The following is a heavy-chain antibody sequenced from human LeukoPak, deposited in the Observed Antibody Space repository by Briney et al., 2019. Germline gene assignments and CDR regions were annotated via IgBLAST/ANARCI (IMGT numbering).Heavy chain of an antibody. CDR2: IYTSGST. Sequence: PSQTLSLTCTVSGGSISSGSYYWSWIRQPAGKGLEWIGRIYTSGSTNYNPSLKSRVTISVDTSKNQFSLKLSSVTAADTAVYYCARDTGIAVAGTVGNWGQGTLVTVSS. CDR1: GGSISSGSYY. V-gene: IGHV4-61*02. D-gene: IGHD6-19*01. J-gene: IGHJ4*02. CDR3: ARDTGIAVAGTVGN.